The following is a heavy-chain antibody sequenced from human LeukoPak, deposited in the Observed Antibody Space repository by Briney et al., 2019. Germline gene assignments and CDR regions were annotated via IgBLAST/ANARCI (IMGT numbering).Heavy chain of an antibody. V-gene: IGHV1-18*01. Sequence: ASVKVSCKASGYTFTSYGISWVRQAPGQGLEWMGWISAYNGNTNYAQKLQGRVTMTTDTSTSTAYMELRSLRSDDTAVYYCARMGSMVRGVIRWFDPWGQETLVTVSS. D-gene: IGHD3-10*01. CDR2: ISAYNGNT. CDR1: GYTFTSYG. CDR3: ARMGSMVRGVIRWFDP. J-gene: IGHJ5*02.